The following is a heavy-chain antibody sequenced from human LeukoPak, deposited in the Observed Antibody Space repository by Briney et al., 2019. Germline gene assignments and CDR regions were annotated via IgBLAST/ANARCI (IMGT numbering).Heavy chain of an antibody. CDR3: ARGVSGSTSRYSYYYGMDV. D-gene: IGHD1-26*01. Sequence: GGSLRPSCAASGFTFSSYWMSWVRQAPGKGLEWVANIKQDGSEKYYVDSVKGRFTISRDNAKNALYLQMNSLRAEDTAVYYCARGVSGSTSRYSYYYGMDVWGQGTTVTVSS. CDR1: GFTFSSYW. V-gene: IGHV3-7*01. CDR2: IKQDGSEK. J-gene: IGHJ6*02.